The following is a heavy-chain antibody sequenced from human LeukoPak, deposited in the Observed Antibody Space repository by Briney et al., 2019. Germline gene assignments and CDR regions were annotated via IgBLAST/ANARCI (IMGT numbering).Heavy chain of an antibody. CDR2: INPNSGNT. CDR1: GYTFTSYD. CDR3: ARALSWTTDSYYYMDV. Sequence: ASVKVSFKASGYTFTSYDINWMRQATGQGLEWMGWINPNSGNTGYAQKFQGRVTMAKNNSITTAYMELSSLRSEDTAVYYCARALSWTTDSYYYMDVWGKGTTVTVSS. D-gene: IGHD3/OR15-3a*01. J-gene: IGHJ6*03. V-gene: IGHV1-8*01.